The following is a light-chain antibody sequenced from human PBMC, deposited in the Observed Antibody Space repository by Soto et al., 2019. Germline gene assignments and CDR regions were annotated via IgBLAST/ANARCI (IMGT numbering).Light chain of an antibody. CDR1: QSISIY. Sequence: DIQMTQSPSSLSASVGDRVTITCRASQSISIYLNWYQQKPGKAPKLLIYAASSLQSGVPSRFSGSGSGTDFTLTIAGLQPEDSASYFCQQSISAPLTFGGGTKVEIK. V-gene: IGKV1-39*01. CDR3: QQSISAPLT. CDR2: AAS. J-gene: IGKJ4*01.